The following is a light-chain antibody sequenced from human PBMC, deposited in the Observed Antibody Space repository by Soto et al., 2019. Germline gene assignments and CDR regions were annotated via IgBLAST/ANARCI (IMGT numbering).Light chain of an antibody. J-gene: IGLJ2*01. CDR3: AVWDDSLDGVV. V-gene: IGLV2-14*03. CDR1: SSDVGGSNF. Sequence: QSALTQPASVSDSPGQSITISCTGTSSDVGGSNFVSWYQQHPGKPPKLIIYDVANRPSGVSNRFSGSKSGSTASLIISRLQTEDEADYYCAVWDDSLDGVVFGGGTKLTVL. CDR2: DVA.